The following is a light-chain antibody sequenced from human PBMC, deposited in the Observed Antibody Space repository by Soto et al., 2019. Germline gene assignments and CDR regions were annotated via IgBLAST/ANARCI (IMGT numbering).Light chain of an antibody. Sequence: QSVLTQPASVSGSPGQSITISCTGTSSDVGGYNYVSWYQHHPGKAPKLMIFDVSNRPSGVSNRFPGSKSGNTASLTISGLQPEDEADYYCSSYTTSNTRQIVFGTGTRSP. CDR1: SSDVGGYNY. V-gene: IGLV2-14*03. CDR3: SSYTTSNTRQIV. CDR2: DVS. J-gene: IGLJ1*01.